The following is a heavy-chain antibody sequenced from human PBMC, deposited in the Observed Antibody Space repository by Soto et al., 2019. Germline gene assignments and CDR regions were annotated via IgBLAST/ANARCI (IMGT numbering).Heavy chain of an antibody. Sequence: EVQLLESGGGLVQPGGSLRVSCVASGLTFSSYAMSWVRQAPGKGLEWVSAISGSGGSTYYADSVKGRFTISRDNSKNTLYLQMNSLRAEDTAVYYCATATAAGLAMAVWGQGTTVTVPS. CDR1: GLTFSSYA. J-gene: IGHJ6*02. CDR3: ATATAAGLAMAV. CDR2: ISGSGGST. V-gene: IGHV3-23*01. D-gene: IGHD6-13*01.